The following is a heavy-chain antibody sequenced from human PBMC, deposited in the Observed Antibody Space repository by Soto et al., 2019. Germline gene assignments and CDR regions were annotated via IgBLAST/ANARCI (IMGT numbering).Heavy chain of an antibody. CDR3: AKSYYYDSSGLDY. D-gene: IGHD3-22*01. CDR2: ISGSGGST. Sequence: EVQLLESGGGLVQPGGSLRLSCAASGFTFSSYAMSWVRQAPGKGLEWVSAISGSGGSTYYADSVKGRFTISRDNSKNTLYLQMNSLRADDTAVYYCAKSYYYDSSGLDYWGQGTLVTVSS. V-gene: IGHV3-23*01. CDR1: GFTFSSYA. J-gene: IGHJ4*02.